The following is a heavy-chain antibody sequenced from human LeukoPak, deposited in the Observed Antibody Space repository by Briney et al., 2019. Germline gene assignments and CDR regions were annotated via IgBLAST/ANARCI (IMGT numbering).Heavy chain of an antibody. CDR2: IDPSGGST. CDR3: ARNSGSGFDY. D-gene: IGHD2-15*01. J-gene: IGHJ4*02. Sequence: ASVKVSCKASGYTFTSYYIVWARQAPGQGLEWMGRIDPSGGSTSYAQKFQGRVTMSRGTSTSTVYMELISLISEDTAVYYCARNSGSGFDYWGQGTLVTVSS. CDR1: GYTFTSYY. V-gene: IGHV1-46*01.